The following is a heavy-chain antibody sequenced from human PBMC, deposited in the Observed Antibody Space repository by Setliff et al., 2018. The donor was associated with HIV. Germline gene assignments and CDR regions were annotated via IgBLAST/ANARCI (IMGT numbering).Heavy chain of an antibody. CDR2: IKQDGSEK. CDR3: ARGPSSTHWSPGYFQH. J-gene: IGHJ1*01. V-gene: IGHV3-7*03. Sequence: GGSLRLSCAASGFTFTDYYMSWIRQAPGKGLEWVANIKQDGSEKYYVDSVKGRFTISRDNAKNSLYLQVNNLGAEDTAVYYCARGPSSTHWSPGYFQHWGQGTPVTVSS. D-gene: IGHD2-8*02. CDR1: GFTFTDYY.